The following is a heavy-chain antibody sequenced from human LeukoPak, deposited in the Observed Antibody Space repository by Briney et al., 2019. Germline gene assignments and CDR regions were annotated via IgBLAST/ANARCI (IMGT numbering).Heavy chain of an antibody. CDR3: ARGTLVLRFLEWLLSHGMDV. D-gene: IGHD3-3*01. CDR1: GFTFSSYS. V-gene: IGHV3-21*01. CDR2: ISSSSSYI. J-gene: IGHJ6*02. Sequence: PGGSLRLSCAASGFTFSSYSMNWVRQAPGKGLEWVSSISSSSSYIYYADSVKGRFTISRDNAKNSLYLQMNSLRAEDTAVYYCARGTLVLRFLEWLLSHGMDVWGQGTTVTVSS.